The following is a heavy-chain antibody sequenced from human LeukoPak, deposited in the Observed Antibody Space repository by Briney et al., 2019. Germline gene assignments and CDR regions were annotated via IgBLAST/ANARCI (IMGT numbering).Heavy chain of an antibody. V-gene: IGHV1-2*02. CDR3: ARFRRITIFGVVTANLDYYYYYGMDV. CDR2: INPNSGGT. CDR1: GYTFTGYY. J-gene: IGHJ6*02. D-gene: IGHD3-3*01. Sequence: GAPVKVSCKASGYTFTGYYMHWVRQAPGQGLEWMGWINPNSGGTNYAQKFQGRVTMTRDTSISTAYMELSRLRSDDTAVYYCARFRRITIFGVVTANLDYYYYYGMDVWGQGTTVTVSS.